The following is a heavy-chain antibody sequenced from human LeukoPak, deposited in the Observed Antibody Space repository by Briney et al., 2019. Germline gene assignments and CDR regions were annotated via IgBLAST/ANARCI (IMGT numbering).Heavy chain of an antibody. V-gene: IGHV1-18*01. CDR1: GYTFTNYG. CDR3: ARDYYDSSGYAEYFQH. CDR2: ISAYNGNT. J-gene: IGHJ1*01. Sequence: ALVKVSCKASGYTFTNYGISWVRQAPGQGLEWMGWISAYNGNTNYAQKLQGRVTMTTDTSTSTAYMELRSLRSDDTAVYYCARDYYDSSGYAEYFQHWGQGTLVTVSS. D-gene: IGHD3-22*01.